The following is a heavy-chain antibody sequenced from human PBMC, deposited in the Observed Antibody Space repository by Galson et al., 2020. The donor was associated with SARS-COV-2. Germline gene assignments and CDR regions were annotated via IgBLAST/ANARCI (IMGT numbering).Heavy chain of an antibody. V-gene: IGHV4-34*01. J-gene: IGHJ6*03. CDR1: GGSFSGYY. Sequence: SETLSLTCAVYGGSFSGYYWSWIRQPPGKGLEWIGEINHSGSTNYNPSLKSRVPISVDTSKNQFSLKLSSVTAADTAVYYCARVPPDTAMVTDYYYYMDVWGKGTTVTVSS. D-gene: IGHD5-18*01. CDR3: ARVPPDTAMVTDYYYYMDV. CDR2: INHSGST.